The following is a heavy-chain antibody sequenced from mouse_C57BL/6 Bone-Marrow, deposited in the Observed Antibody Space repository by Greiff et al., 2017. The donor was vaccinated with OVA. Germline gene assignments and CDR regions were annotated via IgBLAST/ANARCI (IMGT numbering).Heavy chain of an antibody. J-gene: IGHJ2*01. V-gene: IGHV1-50*01. CDR2: IDPSDSYT. D-gene: IGHD2-1*01. Sequence: QVQLQQPGAELVKPGASVKLSCKASGYTFTSYWMQWVKPRPGQGLEWIGEIDPSDSYTNYNQKFKGKATLTVDTSSSTAYLQLSSLTSEDSAVYYCARDGGNYPFDDWGQGTTLTVSS. CDR1: GYTFTSYW. CDR3: ARDGGNYPFDD.